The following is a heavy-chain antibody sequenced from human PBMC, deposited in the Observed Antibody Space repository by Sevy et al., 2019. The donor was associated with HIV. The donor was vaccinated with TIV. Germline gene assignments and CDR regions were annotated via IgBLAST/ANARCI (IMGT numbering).Heavy chain of an antibody. D-gene: IGHD4-17*01. CDR2: IIPIFGTA. Sequence: ASVKVSCKASGGTFSSYAISWVRQAPGQGLEWMGGIIPIFGTANYAQKFQGRVTITADESTRTAYMELSSLGSEDTAVYYCARAWATVTTYAFDIWGQGTMVTVSS. CDR3: ARAWATVTTYAFDI. J-gene: IGHJ3*02. CDR1: GGTFSSYA. V-gene: IGHV1-69*13.